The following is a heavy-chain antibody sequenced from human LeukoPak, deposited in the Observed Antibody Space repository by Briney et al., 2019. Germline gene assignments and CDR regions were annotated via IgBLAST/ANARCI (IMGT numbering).Heavy chain of an antibody. V-gene: IGHV3-30*04. CDR3: ARDPMADFDY. J-gene: IGHJ4*02. CDR1: GFTFSTYA. CDR2: ISSDGKSK. D-gene: IGHD2-8*01. Sequence: GGSLRLSCAASGFTFSTYAFHWVRQAPGTGLEGGAVISSDGKSKIYADSVKGRFTISRDNSKNTLFLQMNSLRTEDTAVYYCARDPMADFDYWGQGALVTVSS.